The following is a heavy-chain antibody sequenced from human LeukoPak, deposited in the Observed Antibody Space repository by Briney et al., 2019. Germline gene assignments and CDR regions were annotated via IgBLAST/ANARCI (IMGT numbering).Heavy chain of an antibody. V-gene: IGHV3-23*01. CDR1: GFTFSSYA. CDR2: ISGSGGST. Sequence: GGSLRLSCAASGFTFSSYAMSWARQAPGKGLEWVSAISGSGGSTYYADSVKGRFTISRDNSKNTLYLQMNSLRAEDTAVYYCAKDALTGVIVVVVAAIDYWGQGTLVTVSS. CDR3: AKDALTGVIVVVVAAIDY. J-gene: IGHJ4*02. D-gene: IGHD2-15*01.